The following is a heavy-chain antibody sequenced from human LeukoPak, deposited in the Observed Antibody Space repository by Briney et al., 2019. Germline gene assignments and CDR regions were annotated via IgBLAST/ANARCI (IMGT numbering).Heavy chain of an antibody. CDR1: GGSISSSSYY. V-gene: IGHV4-39*07. J-gene: IGHJ4*02. D-gene: IGHD6-19*01. Sequence: SETLSLTCTVSGGSISSSSYYWGWIRQPPGKGLEWIGSIYYSGSTYYNPSLKSQVTISVDTSKNQFSLKLSSVTAADTAVYYCARDRSSSSGPPLDYWGQGTLVTVSS. CDR2: IYYSGST. CDR3: ARDRSSSSGPPLDY.